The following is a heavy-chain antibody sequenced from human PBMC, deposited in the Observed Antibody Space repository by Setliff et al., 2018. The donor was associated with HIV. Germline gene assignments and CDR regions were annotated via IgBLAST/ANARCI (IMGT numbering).Heavy chain of an antibody. CDR1: GASISSGGYY. Sequence: LSLTCTVFGASISSGGYYWTWIRQHPGKGLEWIGYIYYSGTTYYNPSLKSRVAISVDTSKNQFSLSLNSVTAADTAVYYCARVDGYTLRIDYWGLGTLVTVSS. CDR2: IYYSGTT. J-gene: IGHJ4*02. D-gene: IGHD5-12*01. CDR3: ARVDGYTLRIDY. V-gene: IGHV4-31*03.